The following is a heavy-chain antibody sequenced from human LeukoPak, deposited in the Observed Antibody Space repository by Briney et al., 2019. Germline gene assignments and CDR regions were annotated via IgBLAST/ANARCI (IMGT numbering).Heavy chain of an antibody. CDR2: ISGGGGST. Sequence: GGSLRLSCPASGFTFRTYAMSWVRQAPGKGLEWVSAISGGGGSTYYADSVKGRFTISRDNSKNTLFLQMNSLRAEDTAVYYCAKDRYCGGGTCYWSYFDYWGQGTLVTVSS. V-gene: IGHV3-23*01. J-gene: IGHJ4*02. D-gene: IGHD2-15*01. CDR3: AKDRYCGGGTCYWSYFDY. CDR1: GFTFRTYA.